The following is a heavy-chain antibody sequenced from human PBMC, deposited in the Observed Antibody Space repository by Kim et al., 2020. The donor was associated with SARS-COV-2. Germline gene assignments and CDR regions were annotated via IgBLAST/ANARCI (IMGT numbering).Heavy chain of an antibody. D-gene: IGHD4-17*01. CDR3: ARGSDYGDYWGYYYYYGMDV. V-gene: IGHV4-34*01. Sequence: SETLSLTCAVYGGSFSGYYWSWIRQPPGKGLEWIGKINHSGSTNYNPSLKSRVTISVDTSKNQFSLKLSSVTAADTAVYYCARGSDYGDYWGYYYYYGMDVWGQGTTVTVSS. CDR1: GGSFSGYY. CDR2: INHSGST. J-gene: IGHJ6*02.